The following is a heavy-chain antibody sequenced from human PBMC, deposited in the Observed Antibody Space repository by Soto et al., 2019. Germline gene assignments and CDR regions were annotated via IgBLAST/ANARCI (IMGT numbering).Heavy chain of an antibody. Sequence: ASVKVSCKASGYTFTSYDINWVRQATGQGLEWMGWMNPNSGNTGYAQKFQGRVTMTRNTSISTAYMELSSLGSEDTAVYYCARGRRCSGGSCYPYPLYYFDYWGQGTLVTVSS. J-gene: IGHJ4*02. CDR3: ARGRRCSGGSCYPYPLYYFDY. D-gene: IGHD2-15*01. V-gene: IGHV1-8*01. CDR2: MNPNSGNT. CDR1: GYTFTSYD.